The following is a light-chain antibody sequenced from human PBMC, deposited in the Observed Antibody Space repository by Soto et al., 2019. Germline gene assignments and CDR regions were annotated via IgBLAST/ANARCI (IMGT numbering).Light chain of an antibody. CDR3: QQRSNWPPKIT. CDR1: QNIGGT. V-gene: IGKV3-15*01. Sequence: EIVMTQSPSTLSVSPGERATLSCRASQNIGGTLAWYQQKPGQAPRLLFYGASTRATGIPARFSGSGSGTDFTLTISRLEPEDFAVYYCQQRSNWPPKITFGQGTRLEIK. J-gene: IGKJ5*01. CDR2: GAS.